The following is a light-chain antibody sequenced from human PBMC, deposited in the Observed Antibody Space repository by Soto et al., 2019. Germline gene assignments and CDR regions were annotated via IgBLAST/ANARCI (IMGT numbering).Light chain of an antibody. V-gene: IGKV3-20*01. CDR3: QQYGSSST. J-gene: IGKJ5*01. Sequence: EIVLRQSPGTLSLSPGERATLSCRASQIVSSSYLAWYQQKPGQAPRLLIYGASSRATGIPDRFSGSGSGTDFTLTISRLEPEDFAVYYCQQYGSSSTFGQGTRLEI. CDR1: QIVSSSY. CDR2: GAS.